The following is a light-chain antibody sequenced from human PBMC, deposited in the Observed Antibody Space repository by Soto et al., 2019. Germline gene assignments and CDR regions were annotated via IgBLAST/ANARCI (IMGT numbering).Light chain of an antibody. J-gene: IGKJ1*01. V-gene: IGKV1-5*03. Sequence: DIQMTQSPSTLSASVGDRVTITCRASQSISSWLAWYQQKPGKVPKLLIYKASSLESEVPSRFSGSGSGTEFTLTISSLQPDDFATYYCQQYNGFFTFGQGTKVEIK. CDR1: QSISSW. CDR2: KAS. CDR3: QQYNGFFT.